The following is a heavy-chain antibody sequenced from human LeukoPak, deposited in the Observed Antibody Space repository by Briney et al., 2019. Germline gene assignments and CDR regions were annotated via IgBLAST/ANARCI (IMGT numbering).Heavy chain of an antibody. CDR3: ARVVVDTAMVGAFDI. Sequence: GGSLRLSCAASGFTFSSYWMHWVRQAPGKGLVWVSRINSDGSSTTYADSVKGRFTISRDNAKKTLYLKMNSLRAEDTAVYYCARVVVDTAMVGAFDIWGQGTMVTVSS. D-gene: IGHD5-18*01. CDR1: GFTFSSYW. V-gene: IGHV3-74*01. J-gene: IGHJ3*02. CDR2: INSDGSST.